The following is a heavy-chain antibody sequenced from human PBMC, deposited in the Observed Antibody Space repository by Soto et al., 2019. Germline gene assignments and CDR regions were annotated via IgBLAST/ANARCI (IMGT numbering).Heavy chain of an antibody. CDR2: MNPNSGNT. Sequence: ASVNVSCKASGYTFTSYDINWVRQATGQGLEWMGWMNPNSGNTGYAQKFQGRVTMTRNTSISTAYMELSSLRSEDTAVYYCARRGLRYSYYYYGMDVWGQGTTVTVSS. J-gene: IGHJ6*02. D-gene: IGHD3-9*01. CDR3: ARRGLRYSYYYYGMDV. CDR1: GYTFTSYD. V-gene: IGHV1-8*01.